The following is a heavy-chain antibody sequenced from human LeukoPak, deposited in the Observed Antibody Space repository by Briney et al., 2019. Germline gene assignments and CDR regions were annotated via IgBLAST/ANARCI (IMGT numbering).Heavy chain of an antibody. CDR3: ARAGERYQLLETLDY. CDR2: IYSGGST. D-gene: IGHD2-2*01. J-gene: IGHJ4*02. V-gene: IGHV3-53*05. Sequence: GGSLRLSCAASGFTVSSNYMSWVRQAPGKGLEWVSVIYSGGSTYYADPVKGRFTISRDNSKNTLYLQMNSLRAEDTAVYYCARAGERYQLLETLDYWGQGTLVTVSS. CDR1: GFTVSSNY.